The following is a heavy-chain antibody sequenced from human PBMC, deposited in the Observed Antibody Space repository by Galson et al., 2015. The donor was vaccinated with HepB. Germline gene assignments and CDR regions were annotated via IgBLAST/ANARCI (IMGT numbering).Heavy chain of an antibody. CDR1: GFSFSSHW. V-gene: IGHV3-7*01. J-gene: IGHJ5*01. CDR2: IKGDGSEM. CDR3: AKGNWGDS. Sequence: SLRLSCAASGFSFSSHWMSWVRQAPGKGLEWVANIKGDGSEMYYVYSVKGRFIISRDNAKNSLFLQMNILRAEGMAMYYCAKGNWGDSWGQGTLGNAPS.